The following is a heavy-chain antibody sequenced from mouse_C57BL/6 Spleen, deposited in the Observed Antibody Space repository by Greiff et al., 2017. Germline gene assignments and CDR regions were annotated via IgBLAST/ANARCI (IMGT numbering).Heavy chain of an antibody. V-gene: IGHV1-54*01. Sequence: SGAELVRPGTSVKVSCKASGYAFTNYLIEWVKQRPGQGLAGIGVLNPGSGGTNYNEKFKGKATLTADKSSSTAYMQLSSLTSEDSAVYFWARSPITTVVATNFDVWGTGTTVTVSS. CDR3: ARSPITTVVATNFDV. CDR2: LNPGSGGT. D-gene: IGHD1-1*01. J-gene: IGHJ1*03. CDR1: GYAFTNYL.